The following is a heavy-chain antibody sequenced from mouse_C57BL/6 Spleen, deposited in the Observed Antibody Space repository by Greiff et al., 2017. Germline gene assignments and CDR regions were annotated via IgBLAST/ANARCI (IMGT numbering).Heavy chain of an antibody. D-gene: IGHD2-4*01. J-gene: IGHJ1*03. Sequence: VHVKQSGPELVKPGASVKISCKASGYSFTDYNMNWVKQSNGKSLEWIGVINPNYGTTSYNQKFKGKATLTVDQSSSTAYMQLNSLTSEDSAVYYCARDYDYDEDFDVWGTGTTVTVSS. V-gene: IGHV1-39*01. CDR3: ARDYDYDEDFDV. CDR2: INPNYGTT. CDR1: GYSFTDYN.